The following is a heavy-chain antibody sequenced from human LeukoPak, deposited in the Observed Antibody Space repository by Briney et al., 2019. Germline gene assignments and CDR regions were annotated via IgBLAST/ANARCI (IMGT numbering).Heavy chain of an antibody. D-gene: IGHD3-22*01. J-gene: IGHJ5*02. CDR3: STRAFSDTSPVA. CDR1: GYNFASQW. CDR2: INPGNSDI. Sequence: GESLKISCKHSGYNFASQWIGWVRQMPGKGLEWMGIINPGNSDIVYTPSFQGQVRFSADKSTSTVFLQWGSLKASDTAMYYCSTRAFSDTSPVAWGQGTLVTVSS. V-gene: IGHV5-51*01.